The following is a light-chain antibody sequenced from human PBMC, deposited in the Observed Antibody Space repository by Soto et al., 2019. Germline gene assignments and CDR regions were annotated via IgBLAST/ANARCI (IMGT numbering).Light chain of an antibody. CDR1: SSDIAIYNF. CDR2: QVT. Sequence: QSALTQPASVSGSPGQSITISCTGTSSDIAIYNFVSWYQQHPGKAPRLMIFQVTNRPSGVSTRFSGSKSGNTASLTISGLQAEDEADYYCSSYTDSTDYVFGTGTKVNVL. CDR3: SSYTDSTDYV. V-gene: IGLV2-14*01. J-gene: IGLJ1*01.